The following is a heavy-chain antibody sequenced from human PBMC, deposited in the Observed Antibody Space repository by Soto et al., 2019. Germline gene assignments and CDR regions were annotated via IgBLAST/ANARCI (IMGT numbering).Heavy chain of an antibody. J-gene: IGHJ6*02. CDR2: IIPIFGTA. D-gene: IGHD3-10*01. Sequence: SVKVSCKASGGTFSSYAISWVRQAPGQGLEWMGGIIPIFGTANYAQKFQGRVTITADESTSTAYMELSSLRSEDTAVYYCVSNPSYYSSGSYGPGMDVWGQGTTVTVSS. CDR1: GGTFSSYA. V-gene: IGHV1-69*13. CDR3: VSNPSYYSSGSYGPGMDV.